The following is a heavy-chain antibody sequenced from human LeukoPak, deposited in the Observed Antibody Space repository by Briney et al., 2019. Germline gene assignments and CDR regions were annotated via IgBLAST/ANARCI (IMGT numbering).Heavy chain of an antibody. J-gene: IGHJ6*03. Sequence: PSETLSLTCTVPGGSISSYYWSWIRQPPGKGLEWIGYIYYSGSTNYNPSLKSRVTISVDTFKNQFSLKLSSVTAADTAVYYCARGAYPSGYYMDVWGKGTTVTVSS. CDR1: GGSISSYY. V-gene: IGHV4-59*01. CDR2: IYYSGST. CDR3: ARGAYPSGYYMDV.